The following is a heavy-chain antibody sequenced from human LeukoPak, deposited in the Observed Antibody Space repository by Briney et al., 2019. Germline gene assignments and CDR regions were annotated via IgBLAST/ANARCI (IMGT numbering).Heavy chain of an antibody. CDR3: ARLGAWYCTNGVCHNYYYYYMDV. Sequence: PSETLSLTCTVSGYSISSGYYWGWIRQPPGEGLEWIGSIYHSGSTYYNPSLKSRVTISVDTSKNQFSLKLSSVTAADTAVYYCARLGAWYCTNGVCHNYYYYYMDVWGKGTTVTVSS. CDR2: IYHSGST. CDR1: GYSISSGYY. J-gene: IGHJ6*03. V-gene: IGHV4-38-2*02. D-gene: IGHD2-8*01.